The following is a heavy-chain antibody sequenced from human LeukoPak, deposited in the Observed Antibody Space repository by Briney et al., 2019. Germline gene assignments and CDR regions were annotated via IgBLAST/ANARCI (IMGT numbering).Heavy chain of an antibody. CDR2: LNYENGET. Sequence: ASVKVSCKVSGYTLTALAMHWVRQAPGKGLEWMGGLNYENGETIYAQKFQGRVTMTEDISTETAYMELSRLRSDDTAVYYCVRGTREGYTYGRYYFDSWGQGTQVTVSS. V-gene: IGHV1-24*01. D-gene: IGHD5-18*01. J-gene: IGHJ4*02. CDR3: VRGTREGYTYGRYYFDS. CDR1: GYTLTALA.